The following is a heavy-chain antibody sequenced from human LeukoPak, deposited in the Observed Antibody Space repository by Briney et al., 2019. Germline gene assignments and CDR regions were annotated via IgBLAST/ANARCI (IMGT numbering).Heavy chain of an antibody. V-gene: IGHV3-74*01. J-gene: IGHJ4*02. CDR3: VRDLDSVAFL. CDR1: GFTFSSYW. Sequence: GGSLRLSCAASGFTFSSYWMHWVRQAPGKGLLWVSRINTDGSATYYADSVKGRFTISRDNAKNSLYLQMNSLRAEDTAVYYCVRDLDSVAFLWGQGSLVTVSS. D-gene: IGHD3-3*01. CDR2: INTDGSAT.